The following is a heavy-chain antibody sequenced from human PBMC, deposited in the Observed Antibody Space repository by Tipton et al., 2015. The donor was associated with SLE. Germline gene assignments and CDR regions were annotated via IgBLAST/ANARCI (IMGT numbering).Heavy chain of an antibody. D-gene: IGHD2-21*02. CDR2: IRYDGTNQ. CDR1: GFSFSYFG. Sequence: SLRLSCAASGFSFSYFGMHWVRQAPGKGLEWVTFIRYDGTNQYYADSVKGRFTISRDDSKNTVYLQMNSLRTEDTAVYYCAKKGGGSDFDRRGYLDYWGQGTLVIVSS. V-gene: IGHV3-30*02. J-gene: IGHJ4*02. CDR3: AKKGGGSDFDRRGYLDY.